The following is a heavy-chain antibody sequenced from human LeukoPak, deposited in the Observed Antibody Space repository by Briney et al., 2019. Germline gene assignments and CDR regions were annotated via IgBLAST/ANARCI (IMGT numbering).Heavy chain of an antibody. D-gene: IGHD1-26*01. CDR1: GGTFSSYA. CDR2: IIPMLGTV. J-gene: IGHJ6*02. Sequence: SVKVSFKASGGTFSSYAINWVRQAPGQGLEWMGRIIPMLGTVNYAQKFQGRVTIIADKFTSTAYMELSSLRSEDTAMYYCARDQKVGATPYFGMDVWGQGTTVTVSS. CDR3: ARDQKVGATPYFGMDV. V-gene: IGHV1-69*04.